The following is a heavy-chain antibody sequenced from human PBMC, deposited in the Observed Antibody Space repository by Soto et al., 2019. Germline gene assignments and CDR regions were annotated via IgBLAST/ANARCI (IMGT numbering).Heavy chain of an antibody. Sequence: GESLKISCKGSGHTFSNYWIGWVRQMPGKGLEWMGIIYPGDSDTRYSPSFQGQVTITVDKSINTAIYYCARQRLWGTSGYYYFENWGQGTLVTVSS. V-gene: IGHV5-51*01. CDR1: GHTFSNYW. CDR3: FEN. CDR2: IYPGDSDT. D-gene: IGHD3-22*01. J-gene: IGHJ4*02.